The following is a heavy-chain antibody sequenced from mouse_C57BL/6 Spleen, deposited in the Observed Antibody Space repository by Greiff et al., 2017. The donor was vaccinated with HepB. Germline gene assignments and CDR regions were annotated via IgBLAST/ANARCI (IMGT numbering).Heavy chain of an antibody. CDR1: GFSFNTYA. J-gene: IGHJ4*01. CDR3: VRLPIYDGYYGAMDY. Sequence: EVQLVESGGGLVQPKGSLKLSCAASGFSFNTYAMNWVRQAPGKGLEWVARIRSKSNNYATYYADSVKDRFTISRDDSESMLYLQMNNLKTEDTAMYYCVRLPIYDGYYGAMDYWGQGTSVTVSS. CDR2: IRSKSNNYAT. D-gene: IGHD2-3*01. V-gene: IGHV10-1*01.